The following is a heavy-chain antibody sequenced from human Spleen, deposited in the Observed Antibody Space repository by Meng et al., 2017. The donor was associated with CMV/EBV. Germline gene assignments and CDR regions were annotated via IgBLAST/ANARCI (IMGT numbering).Heavy chain of an antibody. Sequence: ASVKVSCKASGYKFTTYHLSWVRQAPGQGLEWMGWISAYNGDTNYVQKFQGRVTMTADTSTSTAYMELRSLTSDDTAVYHCARRPGYDHHDYWGQGTLVTVSS. J-gene: IGHJ4*02. V-gene: IGHV1-18*04. CDR3: ARRPGYDHHDY. D-gene: IGHD1-14*01. CDR2: ISAYNGDT. CDR1: GYKFTTYH.